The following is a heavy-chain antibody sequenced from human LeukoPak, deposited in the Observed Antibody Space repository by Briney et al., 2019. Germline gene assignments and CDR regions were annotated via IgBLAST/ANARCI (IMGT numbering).Heavy chain of an antibody. CDR1: GGSFSGYY. D-gene: IGHD6-13*01. CDR3: ARGSWYPL. Sequence: SETLSLTCAVYGGSFSGYYWSWIRQPPGKGQEWIGEINHSGSTNYNPSLKSRVTISVDTSKNQFSLKLSSVTAADTAVYYCARGSWYPLWGQGTLVTVSS. V-gene: IGHV4-34*01. J-gene: IGHJ4*02. CDR2: INHSGST.